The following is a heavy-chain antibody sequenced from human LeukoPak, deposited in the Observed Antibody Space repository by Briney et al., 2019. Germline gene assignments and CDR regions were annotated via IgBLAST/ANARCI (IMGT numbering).Heavy chain of an antibody. CDR2: INPNSGGT. Sequence: GASVKVSCKASGYTFTGYYMHWVRQAPGQGLEWMGWINPNSGGTNYAQKFQGRVTMTRDTSISTAYMELSRLRSVDTAVYYCAILPDCSSTSCYTVDYWGQGTLVTVSS. CDR1: GYTFTGYY. J-gene: IGHJ4*02. D-gene: IGHD2-2*02. V-gene: IGHV1-2*02. CDR3: AILPDCSSTSCYTVDY.